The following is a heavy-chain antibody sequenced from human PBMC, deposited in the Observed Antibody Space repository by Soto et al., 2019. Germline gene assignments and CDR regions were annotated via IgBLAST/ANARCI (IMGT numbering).Heavy chain of an antibody. J-gene: IGHJ4*02. V-gene: IGHV3-30*03. CDR3: ARGNLSFGFDT. CDR2: ISGDGINT. D-gene: IGHD1-26*01. CDR1: GFNFGFFG. Sequence: GGSLRLYCAASGFNFGFFGMHWVRQAPGKGLEWVAFISGDGINTQYADSVRGRFTLSRDYSRKTMYLQMDSLRDEDSALYYSARGNLSFGFDTWGRGTLVTVYS.